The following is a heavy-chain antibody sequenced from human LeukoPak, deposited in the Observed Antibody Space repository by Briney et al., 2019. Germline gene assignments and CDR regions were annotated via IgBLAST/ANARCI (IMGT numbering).Heavy chain of an antibody. CDR2: INAGNGNT. Sequence: ASVKVSCKASGYTFTNYAMHWVRQAPGQRLEWMGWINAGNGNTKYSQKFQGRVTITRGTSASTAYMELSSLRSEDTAVYYCARENLAAVASTSTMDYWGQGTLVTVSS. CDR3: ARENLAAVASTSTMDY. V-gene: IGHV1-3*01. CDR1: GYTFTNYA. D-gene: IGHD6-19*01. J-gene: IGHJ4*02.